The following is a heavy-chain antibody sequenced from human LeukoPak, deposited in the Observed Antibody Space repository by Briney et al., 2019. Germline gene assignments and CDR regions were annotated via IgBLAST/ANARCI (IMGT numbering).Heavy chain of an antibody. Sequence: ASVKVSCKASGYTFTSYDINWVRQATGQGLEWMGWMNPNSGNTGYAQKFQGRVTMTRNTSISTAYMELSGLRSEDTAVYYCARVGSAVAGTDFDYWGQGTLVTVSS. CDR2: MNPNSGNT. D-gene: IGHD6-19*01. V-gene: IGHV1-8*01. CDR3: ARVGSAVAGTDFDY. J-gene: IGHJ4*02. CDR1: GYTFTSYD.